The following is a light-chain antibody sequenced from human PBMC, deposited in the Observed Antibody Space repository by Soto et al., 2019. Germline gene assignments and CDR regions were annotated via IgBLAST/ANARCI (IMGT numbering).Light chain of an antibody. J-gene: IGKJ3*01. V-gene: IGKV1-27*01. CDR2: AAS. Sequence: DIQMTQSPTSLSASVGDRVTITCQASQGIRNFVAWYQQKPGKAPKLLIYAASTLQSGVPSRFSDSGSGTDFALTINSLQPEGVATYYCLKYSSVLVFGPGTKVEIK. CDR3: LKYSSVLV. CDR1: QGIRNF.